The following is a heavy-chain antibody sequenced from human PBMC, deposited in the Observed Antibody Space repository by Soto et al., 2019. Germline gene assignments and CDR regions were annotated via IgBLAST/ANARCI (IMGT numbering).Heavy chain of an antibody. CDR1: GFTFSSYS. CDR3: ARESEVVPAATNWFDP. V-gene: IGHV3-21*01. CDR2: ISSSSSYI. D-gene: IGHD2-2*01. J-gene: IGHJ5*02. Sequence: GGSLRLSCAASGFTFSSYSMNWVRQAPGKGLEWVSSISSSSSYIYYADSVKGRFTISRDNAKNSLYLQMNSLRAEDTAVYYCARESEVVPAATNWFDPWGQGTLVTVSS.